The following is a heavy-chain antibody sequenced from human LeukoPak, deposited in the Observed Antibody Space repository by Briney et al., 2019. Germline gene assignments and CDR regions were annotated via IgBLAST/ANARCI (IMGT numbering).Heavy chain of an antibody. CDR1: GFTFSSYS. CDR2: IKSKTDGGTT. D-gene: IGHD4-17*01. V-gene: IGHV3-15*01. Sequence: GGSLRLSCAASGFTFSSYSMSWVRQAPGKGLEWVGRIKSKTDGGTTDCAVPVKGRFTISRDDSKNTLYLQMNSLKTEDTAVYYCTTLFHDFGDYAFDYWGQGTLVTVSS. CDR3: TTLFHDFGDYAFDY. J-gene: IGHJ4*02.